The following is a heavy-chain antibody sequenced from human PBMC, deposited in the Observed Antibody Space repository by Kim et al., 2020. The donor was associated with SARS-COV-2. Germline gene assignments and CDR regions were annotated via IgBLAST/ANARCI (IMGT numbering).Heavy chain of an antibody. V-gene: IGHV3-11*06. Sequence: AEFVKSRFTVSRDNAKNSLFLQMNSLRGEDTAVYYCTSYTAYGEFWQAFASWGQGTLVTVSS. J-gene: IGHJ3*02. CDR3: TSYTAYGEFWQAFAS. D-gene: IGHD3-10*01.